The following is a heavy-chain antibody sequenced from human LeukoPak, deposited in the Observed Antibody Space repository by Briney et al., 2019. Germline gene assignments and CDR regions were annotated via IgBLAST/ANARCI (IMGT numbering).Heavy chain of an antibody. Sequence: PSETLSLTCTVSGGSISSYYWSWIRQPPGKGLEWIGYIYYSGSTNYNPSLKSRVTISVDTSKNQFSLKLSSVTAADTAVYYCARCTYGSGSFGYYYYYYMDVWGKGTTVTVSS. V-gene: IGHV4-59*01. CDR1: GGSISSYY. D-gene: IGHD3-10*01. J-gene: IGHJ6*03. CDR2: IYYSGST. CDR3: ARCTYGSGSFGYYYYYYMDV.